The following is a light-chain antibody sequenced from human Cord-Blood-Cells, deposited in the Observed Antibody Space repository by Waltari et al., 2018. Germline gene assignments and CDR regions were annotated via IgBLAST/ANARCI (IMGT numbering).Light chain of an antibody. CDR2: AAS. Sequence: DIQMTQSPSSLSASVGDRVTITCRPSQSISSYLNWYQQKPGKAPTLLIYAASSLQSGVPARFSGNGAGTDFSLTISSLQPEDCATYYCQQSYSTPLTFGGGTKVDIK. V-gene: IGKV1-39*01. CDR1: QSISSY. CDR3: QQSYSTPLT. J-gene: IGKJ4*01.